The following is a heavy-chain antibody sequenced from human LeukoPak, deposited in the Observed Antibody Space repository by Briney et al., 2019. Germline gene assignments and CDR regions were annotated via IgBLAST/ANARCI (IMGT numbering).Heavy chain of an antibody. CDR2: IKQGGSEK. D-gene: IGHD2-2*01. Sequence: GGSLRLSCAASGFTFRSYWMSWVRQAPGKGLEWVANIKQGGSEKYYVDSVKGRFTISRDNAKNSLYLQMNSLRAEDTAVYYCARDCSSTSCSGAFDIWGQGTMVTVSS. CDR1: GFTFRSYW. J-gene: IGHJ3*02. CDR3: ARDCSSTSCSGAFDI. V-gene: IGHV3-7*01.